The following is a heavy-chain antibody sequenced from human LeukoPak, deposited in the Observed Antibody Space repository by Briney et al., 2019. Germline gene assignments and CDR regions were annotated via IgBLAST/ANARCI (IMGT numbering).Heavy chain of an antibody. D-gene: IGHD1-26*01. Sequence: GGSLRLSCAASGFTFSSYGMSWVRQAPGKGLEWVSAISGSGGSTYYADSVKGRFTISRDNSKNSLYLQMKSLRAEDTALYYCARRGYHDYSGFDYWGQGTLVTVSS. CDR1: GFTFSSYG. V-gene: IGHV3-23*01. J-gene: IGHJ4*02. CDR2: ISGSGGST. CDR3: ARRGYHDYSGFDY.